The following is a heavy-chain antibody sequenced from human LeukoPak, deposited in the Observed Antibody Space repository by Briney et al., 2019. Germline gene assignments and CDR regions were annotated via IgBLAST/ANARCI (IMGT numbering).Heavy chain of an antibody. CDR1: GVSISSSSYY. V-gene: IGHV4-39*01. J-gene: IGHJ4*02. Sequence: SETLSLTCTVSGVSISSSSYYWGWIRQPPGKGLEWIGTIYYDGSTYYNPSLKSRVTVSVDTSKKQFSLKVSSVTAADTAVYYCARWDYEFDYWGQGTLVTVSS. D-gene: IGHD3-16*01. CDR3: ARWDYEFDY. CDR2: IYYDGST.